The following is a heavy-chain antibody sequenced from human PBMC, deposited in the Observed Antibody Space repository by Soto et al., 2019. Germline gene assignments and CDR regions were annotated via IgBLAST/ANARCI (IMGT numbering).Heavy chain of an antibody. CDR1: GGTFSSYA. J-gene: IGHJ4*02. CDR2: IIPIFGTA. Sequence: QVQLVQSGAEVKKPGSSVKVSCKASGGTFSSYAISWVRQAPGQGLEWMGGIIPIFGTANYAQKFQGRVTITADESTSTAYRELSSLRSEDTAVYYCARADTMVRGVIIMPFDYWGQGTLVTVSS. D-gene: IGHD3-10*01. V-gene: IGHV1-69*01. CDR3: ARADTMVRGVIIMPFDY.